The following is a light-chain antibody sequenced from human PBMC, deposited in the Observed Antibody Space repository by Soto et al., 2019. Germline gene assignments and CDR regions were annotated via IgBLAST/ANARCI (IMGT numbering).Light chain of an antibody. CDR3: QQYYSKPLT. J-gene: IGKJ4*01. CDR1: QSVLFSSNNKNY. Sequence: DIVMTQSPDSLAVSLGERATINCKSSQSVLFSSNNKNYLAWYQQKVGQPPKLLIYWASTRESGVPDRFSVSGSGTDFTLTISSLQAEDVAVYYCQQYYSKPLTFGGGTKVEIK. V-gene: IGKV4-1*01. CDR2: WAS.